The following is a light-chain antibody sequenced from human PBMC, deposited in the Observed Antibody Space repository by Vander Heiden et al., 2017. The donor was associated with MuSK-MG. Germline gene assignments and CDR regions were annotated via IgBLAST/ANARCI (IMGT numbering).Light chain of an antibody. J-gene: IGLJ2*01. CDR3: QVGDSRVV. CDR1: HIGSKN. CDR2: KDS. Sequence: SYELTQPLSVPVALGQMARITCGGNHIGSKNVHWCQQKPGQAPLLVIYKDSSQPSGIPERFSGSNSGNTATLTISRAQAGDEADYYWQVGDSRVVFGGGTKLTVL. V-gene: IGLV3-9*01.